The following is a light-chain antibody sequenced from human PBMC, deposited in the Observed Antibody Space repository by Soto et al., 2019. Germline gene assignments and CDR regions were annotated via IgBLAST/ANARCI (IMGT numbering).Light chain of an antibody. J-gene: IGKJ4*01. CDR3: QRSNNAPPDGDLS. CDR1: QGISTY. V-gene: IGKV1-27*01. CDR2: RVF. Sequence: DIQLTQSPPSLSASVGDRVTITCRVSQGISTYLNCYRHKPGEVPNLLIYRVFNLQSGLPSRFSGSGSGTDFILTISSLQPEDAAICCAQRSNNAPPDGDLSFGGGTKVDI.